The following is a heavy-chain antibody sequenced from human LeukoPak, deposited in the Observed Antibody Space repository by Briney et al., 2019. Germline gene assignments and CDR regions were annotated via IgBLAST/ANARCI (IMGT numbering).Heavy chain of an antibody. Sequence: PGGSLRLSCAASGFTFSSYEMNWVRQAPGKGLEWVSYISSSGSTIYYADSVKGRFTISRDNAKNSLYLQMNSLRAEDTAVYYCARAGKRIAARTYFDYWGQGTLVTVSS. J-gene: IGHJ4*02. V-gene: IGHV3-48*03. CDR1: GFTFSSYE. CDR3: ARAGKRIAARTYFDY. D-gene: IGHD6-6*01. CDR2: ISSSGSTI.